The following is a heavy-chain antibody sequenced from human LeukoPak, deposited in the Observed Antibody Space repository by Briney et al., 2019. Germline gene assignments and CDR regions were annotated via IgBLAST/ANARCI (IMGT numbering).Heavy chain of an antibody. CDR1: GFTFSSYA. J-gene: IGHJ4*02. CDR3: AKPGTYYYDSSGYPN. V-gene: IGHV3-23*01. CDR2: ISGSGGST. Sequence: GGSLRLSCAASGFTFSSYAMSWVRQAPGKGLEWVSAISGSGGSTYYADSVKGRFTISRDNSKNTLYLQMNSLRAEDTAVYYCAKPGTYYYDSSGYPNWGQGTLVTVSS. D-gene: IGHD3-22*01.